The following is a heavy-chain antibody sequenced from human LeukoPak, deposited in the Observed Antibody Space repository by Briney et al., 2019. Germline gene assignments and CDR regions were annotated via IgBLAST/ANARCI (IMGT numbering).Heavy chain of an antibody. J-gene: IGHJ6*03. D-gene: IGHD1-26*01. CDR3: ARKGAATSGLDYYYMDV. Sequence: ASVKVSCKASGYTFTSYGISWVRQAPGQGLEWMGWISAYNGNTNYAQKLQGRVTMTTDTSTSTAYMELRSLRSDDTAVYYCARKGAATSGLDYYYMDVWGKGTTVTVS. CDR1: GYTFTSYG. CDR2: ISAYNGNT. V-gene: IGHV1-18*01.